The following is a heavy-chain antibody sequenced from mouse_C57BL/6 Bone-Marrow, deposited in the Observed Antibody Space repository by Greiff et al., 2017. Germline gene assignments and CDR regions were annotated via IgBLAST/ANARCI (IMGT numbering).Heavy chain of an antibody. V-gene: IGHV1-69*01. CDR1: GYTFTSYW. CDR3: ARCTGSTPYWYGDF. J-gene: IGHJ1*03. Sequence: QVQLQQPGAELVMPGASVKLSCKASGYTFTSYWMHWVKQSPGQGLEWIGEIDPSDSYTNYNQKFKGKSTLTVDQSSSTAYMPLSSLTSEDSAVYFCARCTGSTPYWYGDFWGTGTTVTVSS. CDR2: IDPSDSYT. D-gene: IGHD1-1*01.